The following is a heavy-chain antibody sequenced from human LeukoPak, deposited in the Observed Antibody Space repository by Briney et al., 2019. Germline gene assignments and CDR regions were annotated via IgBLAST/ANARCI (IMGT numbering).Heavy chain of an antibody. J-gene: IGHJ5*02. CDR2: IYTSGST. CDR3: AKNGQSGFSFDP. Sequence: SETLSLTCTVSGGSISSYYWSWIRQPAGKGLEWIGRIYTSGSTNYNPSLKSRVTISVDTSKNQFSLKLRSVTAADTAVYYCAKNGQSGFSFDPWGQGTPVTVSS. CDR1: GGSISSYY. D-gene: IGHD1-26*01. V-gene: IGHV4-4*07.